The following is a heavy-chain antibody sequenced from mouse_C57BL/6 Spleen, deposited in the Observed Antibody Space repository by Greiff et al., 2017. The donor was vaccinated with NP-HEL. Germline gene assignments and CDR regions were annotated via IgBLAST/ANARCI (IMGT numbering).Heavy chain of an antibody. Sequence: QVQLQQSGAELVKPGASVKMSCKASGYTFTSYWITWVKQRPGQGLEWIGEIDPSDSYTNYNQKFKGKSTLTVDKSSSTAYMQLSSLTSEDSAVYYCARFYYGNFWYFDVWGTGTTVTVSS. CDR2: IDPSDSYT. CDR3: ARFYYGNFWYFDV. V-gene: IGHV1-69*01. D-gene: IGHD2-1*01. CDR1: GYTFTSYW. J-gene: IGHJ1*03.